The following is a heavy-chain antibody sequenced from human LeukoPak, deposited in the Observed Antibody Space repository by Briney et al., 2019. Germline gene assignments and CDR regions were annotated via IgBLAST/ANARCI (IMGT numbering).Heavy chain of an antibody. CDR2: IDPSDSYT. D-gene: IGHD3-10*01. CDR3: GRHRGGVYYYGSGSYFDLRFDY. V-gene: IGHV5-10-1*01. CDR1: GYSFTSYW. J-gene: IGHJ4*02. Sequence: GESLKISCKGSGYSFTSYWISWVRQMPGKGLEWMGRIDPSDSYTNYSPSFQGHVTISADKSISTAYLQWSSLKASDTAMYYGGRHRGGVYYYGSGSYFDLRFDYWGQGTLVTVSS.